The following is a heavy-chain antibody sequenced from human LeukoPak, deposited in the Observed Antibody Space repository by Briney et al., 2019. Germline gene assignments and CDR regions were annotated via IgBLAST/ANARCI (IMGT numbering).Heavy chain of an antibody. CDR3: ARGQQPDSLAGYYYYMDV. CDR2: IYYSGST. D-gene: IGHD6-13*01. CDR1: GGSISSYY. V-gene: IGHV4-59*01. Sequence: PSETLSLTCTVSGGSISSYYWSWIRQPPGKGLEWIGYIYYSGSTNYNPSLKSRVTISVDTSKNQFSLKLSSVTAADTAVYYCARGQQPDSLAGYYYYMDVWGKGTTVTVSS. J-gene: IGHJ6*03.